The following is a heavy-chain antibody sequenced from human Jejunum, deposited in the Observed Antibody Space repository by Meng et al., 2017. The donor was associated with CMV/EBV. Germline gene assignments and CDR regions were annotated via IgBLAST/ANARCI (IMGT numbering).Heavy chain of an antibody. CDR1: GGSVTGSY. CDR3: ARDVLLGTHNWFDP. J-gene: IGHJ5*02. CDR2: IYYTEST. D-gene: IGHD1-14*01. V-gene: IGHV4-59*02. Sequence: VSGGSVTGSYWSWIRQPPGKGPEWIGYIYYTESTDYNPSLKSRVTISVDTSKNQFSLKLNSVTAADTAVYYCARDVLLGTHNWFDPWGRGTLVTVSS.